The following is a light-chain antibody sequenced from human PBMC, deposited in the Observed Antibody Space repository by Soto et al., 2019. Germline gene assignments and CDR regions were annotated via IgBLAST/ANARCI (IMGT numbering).Light chain of an antibody. CDR1: QSISSW. V-gene: IGKV1-5*01. CDR2: DAS. J-gene: IGKJ4*01. CDR3: QQYNSLLS. Sequence: DIQMPPSPSTLSASVVDSVTITCRASQSISSWLAWYKQKPGKDPKLLIYDASSLEIGVQSRFSGSGSGTEFTLTISSLQPEEFATYDCQQYNSLLSVGGGTKVDIK.